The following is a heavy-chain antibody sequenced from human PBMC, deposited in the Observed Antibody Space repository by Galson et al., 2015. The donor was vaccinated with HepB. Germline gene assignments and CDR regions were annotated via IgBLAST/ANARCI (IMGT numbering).Heavy chain of an antibody. CDR2: IWYDGSNK. J-gene: IGHJ4*02. V-gene: IGHV3-33*01. CDR3: ASSSSWVYEVNPDY. D-gene: IGHD6-13*01. CDR1: GFTFSSYG. Sequence: SLRLSCAASGFTFSSYGMHWVRQAPGKGLEWVAVIWYDGSNKYYADSVKGRFTISRDNSKNTLYLQMNSLRAEDTAVCYCASSSSWVYEVNPDYWGQGTLVTVSS.